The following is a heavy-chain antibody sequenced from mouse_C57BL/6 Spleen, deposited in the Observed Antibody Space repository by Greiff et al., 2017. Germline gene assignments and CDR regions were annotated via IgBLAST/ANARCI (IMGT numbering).Heavy chain of an antibody. V-gene: IGHV5-4*01. CDR1: GFTFSSYA. J-gene: IGHJ1*03. CDR2: ISDGGSYT. D-gene: IGHD2-3*01. CDR3: ARGGYYALYFDV. Sequence: EVHLVESGGGLVKPGGSLKLSCAASGFTFSSYAMSWVRQTPEKRLEWVATISDGGSYTYYPDNVKGRFTISRDNAKKNLYLQMSHLKSEDTAMYYCARGGYYALYFDVWGTGTTVTVSS.